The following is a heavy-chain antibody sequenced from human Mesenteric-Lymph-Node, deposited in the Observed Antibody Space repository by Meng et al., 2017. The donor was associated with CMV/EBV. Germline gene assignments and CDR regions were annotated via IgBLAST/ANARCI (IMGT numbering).Heavy chain of an antibody. V-gene: IGHV1-8*01. D-gene: IGHD2-2*01. Sequence: ASVKVSCKASGYTFTSYDINWVRQATGQGLEWMGWMNPNSGNTGYAQKFQGRVTMTRNTSISTAYMELSSLRSEDTAVYYCATGIVVVPDDYYYYGMDVWGQGTTVTVSS. CDR2: MNPNSGNT. CDR1: GYTFTSYD. J-gene: IGHJ6*02. CDR3: ATGIVVVPDDYYYYGMDV.